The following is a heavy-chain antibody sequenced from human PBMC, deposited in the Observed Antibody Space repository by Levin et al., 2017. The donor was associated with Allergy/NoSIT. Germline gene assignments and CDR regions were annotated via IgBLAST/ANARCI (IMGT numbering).Heavy chain of an antibody. J-gene: IGHJ4*02. D-gene: IGHD6-13*01. CDR2: GYYSGNT. V-gene: IGHV4-59*01. CDR1: GDSISRFY. Sequence: SETLSFTCTVSGDSISRFYWSWIRQPPGRGLEWIGNGYYSGNTNYNPSLKSRVTILVDASKNQFSLKLSSLTAADTAVYYCARATRSSLIYYFDYWGQGTLVTVSS. CDR3: ARATRSSLIYYFDY.